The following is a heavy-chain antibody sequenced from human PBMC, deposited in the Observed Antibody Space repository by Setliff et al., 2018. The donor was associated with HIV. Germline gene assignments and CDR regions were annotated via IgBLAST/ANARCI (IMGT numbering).Heavy chain of an antibody. CDR3: ARGHSGYKNGMDV. V-gene: IGHV3-74*01. CDR1: GFTFSSYW. D-gene: IGHD5-12*01. J-gene: IGHJ6*02. CDR2: INSDGSGT. Sequence: GGSLRLSCAASGFTFSSYWMHWVRQAPGKGLVWVSRINSDGSGTSYADSVKGRFTISRDNAKNTLYLQMNSLRAEDMAVYYCARGHSGYKNGMDVWGQGTAVTVSS.